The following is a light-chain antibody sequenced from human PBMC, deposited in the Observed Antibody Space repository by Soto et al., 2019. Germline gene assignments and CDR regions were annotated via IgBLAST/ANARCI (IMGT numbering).Light chain of an antibody. V-gene: IGKV1-12*01. CDR1: QAIDSW. CDR2: TGS. J-gene: IGKJ1*01. CDR3: QQTLSFPPT. Sequence: DIQMTQSPSSVSASVGDRVTITCRASQAIDSWLASYQQKPGEAPKLLIFTGSLLHSGVPPRFSGSGSGTDFTLTISSLQPEDFATYYCQQTLSFPPTFGQGTKVDIK.